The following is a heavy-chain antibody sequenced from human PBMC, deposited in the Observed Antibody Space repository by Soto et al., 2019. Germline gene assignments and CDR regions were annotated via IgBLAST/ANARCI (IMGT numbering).Heavy chain of an antibody. CDR2: IFPSGTT. CDR3: ARSREFDY. CDR1: GGSLSGATDS. Sequence: TLSLTCSVSGGSLSGATDSWNWIRQTPGKGLEWIGYIFPSGTTYYNPSLRSRVTISIDVSKNQFSLSLRSLTAADTAVYYCARSREFDYWSQGTLVTVSA. J-gene: IGHJ4*02. V-gene: IGHV4-30-2*01.